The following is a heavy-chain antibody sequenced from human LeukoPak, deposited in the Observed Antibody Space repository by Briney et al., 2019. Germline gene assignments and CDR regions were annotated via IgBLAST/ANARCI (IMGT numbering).Heavy chain of an antibody. D-gene: IGHD6-19*01. CDR3: ARGQWLVQTYYFDY. J-gene: IGHJ4*02. V-gene: IGHV1-2*02. CDR2: INPNSGGT. CDR1: GYTFTGFY. Sequence: ASVNLSCAASGYTFTGFYMHWVRQAPGQGLEWMGWINPNSGGTNYAQKFQGRVTMTRDTSISTAYMELSRLRSDDTAVYYCARGQWLVQTYYFDYWGQGTLVTVSS.